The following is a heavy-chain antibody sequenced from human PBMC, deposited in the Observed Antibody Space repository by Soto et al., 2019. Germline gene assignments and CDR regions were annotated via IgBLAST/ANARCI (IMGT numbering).Heavy chain of an antibody. J-gene: IGHJ4*02. CDR2: ISDSGAGT. V-gene: IGHV3-23*01. D-gene: IGHD5-12*01. Sequence: GGSLRLSCAVSGFTFSNYSINWVRQAPGKGLEWVSAISDSGAGTYYADSVKGRFTVSRNNSRNTLYLQIKNLRAEDTAVYYCAKNRGRDGYNVYDFWGQGTLVTVSS. CDR3: AKNRGRDGYNVYDF. CDR1: GFTFSNYS.